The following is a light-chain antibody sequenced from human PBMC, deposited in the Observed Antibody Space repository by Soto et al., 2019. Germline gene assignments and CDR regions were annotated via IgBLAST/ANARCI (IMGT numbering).Light chain of an antibody. CDR3: QQYNSYWT. CDR2: GAS. V-gene: IGKV1-5*01. CDR1: LPITTY. Sequence: DIQMTQSPSSLSASVGDRVTITCRASLPITTYLNWFQQKPGKAPKLLIYGASSLESGVPSRFSGSGSGTEFTLTISSLQPDDFATYYCQQYNSYWTFGQGTKVEIK. J-gene: IGKJ1*01.